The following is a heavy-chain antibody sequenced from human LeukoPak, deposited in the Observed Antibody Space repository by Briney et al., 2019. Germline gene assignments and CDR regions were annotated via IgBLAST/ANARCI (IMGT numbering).Heavy chain of an antibody. CDR2: ISWNSGSI. CDR1: GFTFDDYA. J-gene: IGHJ4*02. D-gene: IGHD1-26*01. CDR3: AGPGPVG. V-gene: IGHV3-9*01. Sequence: GRSLRLSCAASGFTFDDYAMHWVRQAPGKGLEWVSGISWNSGSIGYADSVKGRFTISRDNAKNSLYLQMNNLRAEDTALYYCAGPGPVGWGQGTLVTVSS.